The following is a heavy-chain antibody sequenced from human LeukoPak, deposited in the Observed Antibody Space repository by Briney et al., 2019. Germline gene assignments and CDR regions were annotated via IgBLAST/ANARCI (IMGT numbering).Heavy chain of an antibody. Sequence: GGSLRLSRAASGFTFSSYGMHWVRQAPGKGLEWVAVIWYDGSNKYYADSVKGRFTISRDNSKNTLYLQMNSLRAEDTAVYYCARDKEYDPRRYMDVWGKGTTVTVSS. J-gene: IGHJ6*03. CDR3: ARDKEYDPRRYMDV. CDR1: GFTFSSYG. V-gene: IGHV3-33*01. CDR2: IWYDGSNK. D-gene: IGHD3-16*01.